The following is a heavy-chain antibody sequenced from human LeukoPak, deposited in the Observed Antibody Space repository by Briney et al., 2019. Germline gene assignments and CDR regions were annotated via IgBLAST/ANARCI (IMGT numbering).Heavy chain of an antibody. J-gene: IGHJ4*02. CDR2: IDSTSSFI. Sequence: PGGSLRLSCAASGFTFSSYAMMWVRQAPGKGLEWVSSIDSTSSFIYYADSLKGRFTVSRDNAKNSLYLQMNSLRAEDTAVYHCARDRDWAFDYWGQGTLITVSS. D-gene: IGHD3-9*01. CDR1: GFTFSSYA. CDR3: ARDRDWAFDY. V-gene: IGHV3-21*01.